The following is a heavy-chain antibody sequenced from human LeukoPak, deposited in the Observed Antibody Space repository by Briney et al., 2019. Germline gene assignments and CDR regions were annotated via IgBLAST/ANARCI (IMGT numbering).Heavy chain of an antibody. J-gene: IGHJ4*02. V-gene: IGHV4-59*08. CDR1: GGSISSYY. D-gene: IGHD2-15*01. CDR2: AYYSGHT. CDR3: ARHPFATPFDY. Sequence: SETLSLTCTVSGGSISSYYWSWIRQPPGKGLEWIGYAYYSGHTNYNSSLKSRVTMSLDTSKSQFSLRLSSVTAADTAVYFCARHPFATPFDYWGPGILVTVSS.